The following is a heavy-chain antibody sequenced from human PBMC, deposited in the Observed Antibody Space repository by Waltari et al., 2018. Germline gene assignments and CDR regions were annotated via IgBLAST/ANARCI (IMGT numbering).Heavy chain of an antibody. D-gene: IGHD3-22*01. V-gene: IGHV4-39*01. CDR3: ARQSHSFYYHTNGYFWHGFDV. Sequence: QVQLQESGPGLAKPSETLSLTWTVSGVSITSSDYYWGWVRQPPGKALGWVGTIYYDDRTYYKPSLRSRVTISLDTSKNEFSLTLSSVTAADTALFFCARQSHSFYYHTNGYFWHGFDVWGPGAMVTVSS. CDR2: IYYDDRT. J-gene: IGHJ3*01. CDR1: GVSITSSDYY.